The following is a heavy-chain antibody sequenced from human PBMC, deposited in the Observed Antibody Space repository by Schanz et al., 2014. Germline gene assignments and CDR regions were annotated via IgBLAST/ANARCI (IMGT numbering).Heavy chain of an antibody. V-gene: IGHV1-69*02. D-gene: IGHD6-13*01. J-gene: IGHJ4*02. CDR2: IIPILGIA. CDR1: GYTFNNYT. Sequence: QVLQVQSGSELKKPGTSVMVSYKASGYTFNNYTYVMIWVRQAPGQGLEWMGRIIPILGIANYAQKFQGRVTITADNSTFTAYMDVSSLRSEDTAVYYCASSGAGYSSSWDFDYWGQGTLVTVSS. CDR3: ASSGAGYSSSWDFDY.